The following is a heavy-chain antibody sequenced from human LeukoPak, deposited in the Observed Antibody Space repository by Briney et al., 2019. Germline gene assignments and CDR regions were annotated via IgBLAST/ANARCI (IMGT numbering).Heavy chain of an antibody. CDR2: IYQTGST. D-gene: IGHD3-10*01. J-gene: IGHJ4*02. Sequence: HPSETLSLTCTVSGYSISSDNYWGWIRQPPGKGLEWIGNIYQTGSTYYNPSLTSRVTISIDTSKNQFSLKLSSVTAADTAVYYCARDLSITMIRGVTFDYWGQGALVTVSS. V-gene: IGHV4-38-2*02. CDR1: GYSISSDNY. CDR3: ARDLSITMIRGVTFDY.